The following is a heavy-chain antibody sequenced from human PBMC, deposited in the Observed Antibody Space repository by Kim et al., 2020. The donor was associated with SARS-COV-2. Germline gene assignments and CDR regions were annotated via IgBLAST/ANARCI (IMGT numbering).Heavy chain of an antibody. V-gene: IGHV3-11*06. D-gene: IGHD6-19*01. Sequence: GGSLRLSCAASGFTFSDYYMSWIRQAPGKGLEWVSYISSSSSYTNYADSVKGRFTISRDNAKNSLYLQMNSLRAEDTAVYYCARATVAGSYYYYGMDVWGQGTTVTVSS. J-gene: IGHJ6*02. CDR3: ARATVAGSYYYYGMDV. CDR2: ISSSSSYT. CDR1: GFTFSDYY.